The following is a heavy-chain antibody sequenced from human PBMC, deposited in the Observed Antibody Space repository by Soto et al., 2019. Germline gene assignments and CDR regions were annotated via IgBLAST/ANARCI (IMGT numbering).Heavy chain of an antibody. V-gene: IGHV3-23*01. CDR3: AKATATGRGAFSI. CDR1: GFAFDING. D-gene: IGHD3-9*01. CDR2: ISAGGGTK. J-gene: IGHJ3*02. Sequence: GGSLRLSCAASGFAFDINGMTWVRQVPGKGLEWVSAISAGGGTKYYADPVKGRFTISRDRSKSTLYLQMNSLTAGDTAVYYCAKATATGRGAFSICGQGTMVTVSS.